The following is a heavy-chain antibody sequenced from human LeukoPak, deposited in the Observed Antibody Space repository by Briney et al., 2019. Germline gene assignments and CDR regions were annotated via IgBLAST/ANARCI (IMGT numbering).Heavy chain of an antibody. J-gene: IGHJ4*02. CDR1: GGTFSSYA. D-gene: IGHD1-26*01. Sequence: ASVKVSCKASGGTFSSYAISWVRQAPGQGLEWMGWISAYNGNTNYAQKLQGRVTMTTDTSTSTAYMELRSLRSDDTAVYYCARDLVGATPFDYWGQGTLVTVSS. CDR3: ARDLVGATPFDY. V-gene: IGHV1-18*01. CDR2: ISAYNGNT.